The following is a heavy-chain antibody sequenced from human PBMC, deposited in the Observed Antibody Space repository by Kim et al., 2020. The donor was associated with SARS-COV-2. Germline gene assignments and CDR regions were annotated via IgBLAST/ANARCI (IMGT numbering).Heavy chain of an antibody. CDR3: ARAPMDFYYYCMDV. J-gene: IGHJ6*02. V-gene: IGHV4-59*01. D-gene: IGHD2-2*03. CDR1: GGSISSYY. CDR2: IYYSGST. Sequence: SETLSLTCTVSGGSISSYYWSWIRQPPGKGLEWIGYIYYSGSTNYNPSLKSRVTILVDTSKNQFSLKLSSVTAADTAVYYCARAPMDFYYYCMDVWGQGTTVTVSS.